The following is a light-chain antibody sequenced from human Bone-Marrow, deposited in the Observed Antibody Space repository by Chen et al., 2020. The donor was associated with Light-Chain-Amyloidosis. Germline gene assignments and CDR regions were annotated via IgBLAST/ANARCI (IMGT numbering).Light chain of an antibody. CDR3: QHYYNIPYT. Sequence: DIVMTQSPDSLAVSLGETATINCKSSQSILYSSNNRYYLAWYQQKPGQPPKLLIYWASTRESGVPDRFSGSGSGTDFTLTISSLQAEDVAVYYCQHYYNIPYTFGQGTKLEIK. J-gene: IGKJ2*01. CDR2: WAS. V-gene: IGKV4-1*01. CDR1: QSILYSSNNRYY.